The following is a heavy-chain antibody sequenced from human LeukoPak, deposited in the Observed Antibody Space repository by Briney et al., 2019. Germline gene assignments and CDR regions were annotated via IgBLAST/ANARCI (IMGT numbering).Heavy chain of an antibody. CDR1: GYSFTSYW. Sequence: GESLKISCKGSGYSFTSYWIGWVRQMPGKGLEWMGIIYPGDSDTRYSPSFQGQVTISADKSISTAYLQWRSLKASDTAMYYCATLPAYSGYDLWGYYFDYWGQGTLVTVSS. D-gene: IGHD5-12*01. CDR3: ATLPAYSGYDLWGYYFDY. J-gene: IGHJ4*02. CDR2: IYPGDSDT. V-gene: IGHV5-51*01.